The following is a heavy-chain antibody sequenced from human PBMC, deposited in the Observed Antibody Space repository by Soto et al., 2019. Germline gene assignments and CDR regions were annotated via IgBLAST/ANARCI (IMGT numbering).Heavy chain of an antibody. Sequence: QVQLVQSGAEVKKPGASVKVSCKASGYTFTSYYMHWVRQAPGQGLEWMGIINPSGGSTSYAQKFQGRVTMTMDTSTSTVYMELSSLRSEDTAVYYCARDRGRSSGDSLIDYWGQGTLVTVSS. CDR2: INPSGGST. CDR3: ARDRGRSSGDSLIDY. J-gene: IGHJ4*02. CDR1: GYTFTSYY. V-gene: IGHV1-46*01. D-gene: IGHD5-18*01.